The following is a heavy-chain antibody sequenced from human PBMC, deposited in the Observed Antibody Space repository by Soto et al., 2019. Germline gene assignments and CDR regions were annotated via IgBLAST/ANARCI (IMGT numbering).Heavy chain of an antibody. V-gene: IGHV1-69*09. CDR1: GGTFGNHA. CDR2: IIPVLGVG. Sequence: QAQLVQSGAEVKKPGSSVKVSCTASGGTFGNHAISWGRQAPGQGLEWMGGIIPVLGVGDNAQKFQGRVTITADTSTNTAYMELSSLRSEDTAHYYCAREAGYSYGYVFDYWGQGTLVIVSS. CDR3: AREAGYSYGYVFDY. J-gene: IGHJ4*02. D-gene: IGHD5-18*01.